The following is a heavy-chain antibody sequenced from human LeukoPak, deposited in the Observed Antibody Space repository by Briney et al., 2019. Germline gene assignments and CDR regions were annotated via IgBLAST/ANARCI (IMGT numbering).Heavy chain of an antibody. CDR2: INPNSGNT. Sequence: ASVKVSCKASGYTFTSYDINWVRRATGQGLEWMGWINPNSGNTGYAQKLQGRVTMTTDTSTSTAYMELRSLRSDDTAVYYCARDGAYDYVWGSYRYNDYWGQGTLVTVSS. V-gene: IGHV1-8*01. CDR1: GYTFTSYD. CDR3: ARDGAYDYVWGSYRYNDY. J-gene: IGHJ4*02. D-gene: IGHD3-16*02.